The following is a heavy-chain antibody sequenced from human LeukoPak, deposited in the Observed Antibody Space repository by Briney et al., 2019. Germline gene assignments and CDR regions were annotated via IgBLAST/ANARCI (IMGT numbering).Heavy chain of an antibody. V-gene: IGHV4-4*07. CDR2: IYTNGST. Sequence: SETLSLTCTVSGGSISSYYWSWIRQPAGKGLEWIGRIYTNGSTNYNPSLKSRVTMSVDTSKNQFSLKLSSVTAADTAVYYCARAMVGATMNWFDPWGQGTLVTVSS. CDR3: ARAMVGATMNWFDP. J-gene: IGHJ5*02. D-gene: IGHD1-26*01. CDR1: GGSISSYY.